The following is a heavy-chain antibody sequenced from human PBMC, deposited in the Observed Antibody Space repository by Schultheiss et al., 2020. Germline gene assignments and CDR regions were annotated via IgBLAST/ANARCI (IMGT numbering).Heavy chain of an antibody. CDR3: ARTYDILTYDY. Sequence: ASVKVSCKASGYTFTGYYMHWVRQAPGQGLEWMGRIDPNSGVTDYARKFQGRVTMTRDTSISTAYMELSRVRSDDTALYYCARTYDILTYDYWGQGTLVTVSS. CDR2: IDPNSGVT. D-gene: IGHD3-9*01. V-gene: IGHV1-2*06. CDR1: GYTFTGYY. J-gene: IGHJ4*02.